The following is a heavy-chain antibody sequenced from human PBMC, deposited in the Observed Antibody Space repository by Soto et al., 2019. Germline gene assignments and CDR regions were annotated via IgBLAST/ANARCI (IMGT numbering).Heavy chain of an antibody. CDR1: GYTFPGYY. V-gene: IGHV1-2*02. D-gene: IGHD2-21*01. Sequence: GASVKVSCKASGYTFPGYYMHWLRQAPGQGLEWMGWINPNSGGTNYAQKFQGRVTITADESTSTAYMELSSLRSEDTAVYYCARGQFPDYYGMDVWGQGTTVTVSS. CDR2: INPNSGGT. J-gene: IGHJ6*02. CDR3: ARGQFPDYYGMDV.